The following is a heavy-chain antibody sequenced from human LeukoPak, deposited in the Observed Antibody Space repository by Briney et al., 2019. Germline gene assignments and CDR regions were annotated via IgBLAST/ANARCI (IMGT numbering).Heavy chain of an antibody. J-gene: IGHJ4*02. D-gene: IGHD5-24*01. CDR2: MNPNSGNT. V-gene: IGHV1-8*03. Sequence: GASVKASCKASGYTFTSYDINWVRQATGQGLEWMGWMNPNSGNTGYAQKFQGRVTITRNTSISTAYMELSSLRSEDTAVYYCARVKPWDGYNPYYFDYWGQGTPVTVSS. CDR1: GYTFTSYD. CDR3: ARVKPWDGYNPYYFDY.